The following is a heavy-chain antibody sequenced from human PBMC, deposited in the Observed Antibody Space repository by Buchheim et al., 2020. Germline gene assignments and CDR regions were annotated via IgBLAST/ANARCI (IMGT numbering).Heavy chain of an antibody. V-gene: IGHV4-34*01. CDR2: INHSGST. CDR1: GGSFSGYY. J-gene: IGHJ6*02. D-gene: IGHD6-13*01. CDR3: ARGNGVAAAGRIFYYYYGMDV. Sequence: QVQLQQWGAGLLKPSETLSLTCAVYGGSFSGYYWSWIRQPPGKGLEWIGEINHSGSTNYNPSLQSRVTISVDTSKNQFSLKLSSVTAADTAVYYCARGNGVAAAGRIFYYYYGMDVWGQGTT.